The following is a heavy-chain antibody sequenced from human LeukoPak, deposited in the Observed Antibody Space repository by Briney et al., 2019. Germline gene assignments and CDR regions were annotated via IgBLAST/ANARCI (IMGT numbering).Heavy chain of an antibody. J-gene: IGHJ5*02. CDR3: ARVSVDDPAENWFDP. Sequence: GASVKVSCKASGYTFTSYYMHWVRQAPGQGLEWMGIINPSGGSTSYAQKFQGRVTMTRDTSTSTVYMELSSLRSEDTAVYYCARVSVDDPAENWFDPWGQGTLVTVSS. CDR1: GYTFTSYY. V-gene: IGHV1-46*01. CDR2: INPSGGST. D-gene: IGHD5/OR15-5a*01.